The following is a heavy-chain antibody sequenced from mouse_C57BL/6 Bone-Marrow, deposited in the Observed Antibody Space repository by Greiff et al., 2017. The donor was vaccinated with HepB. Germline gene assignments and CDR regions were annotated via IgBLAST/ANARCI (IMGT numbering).Heavy chain of an antibody. J-gene: IGHJ4*01. V-gene: IGHV2-9-1*01. D-gene: IGHD3-2*02. CDR2: IWTGGGT. Sequence: VKLVESGPGLVAPSQSLSITCTVSGFSLTSYAISWVRQPPGKGLEWLGVIWTGGGTNYNSALKSRLSISKDNSKSQVFLKMNSLQTDDTARYYCARNGGELRLPSYYAMDYWGQGTSVTVSS. CDR3: ARNGGELRLPSYYAMDY. CDR1: GFSLTSYA.